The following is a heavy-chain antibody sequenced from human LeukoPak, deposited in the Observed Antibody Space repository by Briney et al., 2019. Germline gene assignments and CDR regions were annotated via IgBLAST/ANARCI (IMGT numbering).Heavy chain of an antibody. D-gene: IGHD2-8*01. CDR1: GGSISSYY. CDR3: ARVLLADSMLSYYYYYMDV. J-gene: IGHJ6*03. V-gene: IGHV4-39*07. Sequence: KPSETLSLTCTVSGGSISSYYWGWIRQPPGKGLEWIGSIYYSGSTYYNPSLKSRVTISVDTSKNQFSLKLSSVTAADTAVYYCARVLLADSMLSYYYYYMDVWGKGTTVTVSS. CDR2: IYYSGST.